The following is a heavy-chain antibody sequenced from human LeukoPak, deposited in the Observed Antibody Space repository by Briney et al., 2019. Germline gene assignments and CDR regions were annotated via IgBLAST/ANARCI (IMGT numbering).Heavy chain of an antibody. D-gene: IGHD4-17*01. CDR2: INHSGST. CDR1: GGSFSGYY. V-gene: IGHV4-34*01. J-gene: IGHJ5*02. CDR3: ARGPDDYGDYNNWFDP. Sequence: SETLSLTCAVYGGSFSGYYWSWIRQPPGKGLEWIGEINHSGSTNYNPSLKSRVTISVDTSKNQFSLKLSSVTAAGTAVYYCARGPDDYGDYNNWFDPWGQGTLVTVSS.